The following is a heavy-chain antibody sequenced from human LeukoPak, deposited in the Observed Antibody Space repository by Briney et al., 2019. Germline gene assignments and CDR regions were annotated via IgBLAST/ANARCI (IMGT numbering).Heavy chain of an antibody. CDR1: GFTFSSYG. V-gene: IGHV3-30*02. CDR2: ISYDGSDT. D-gene: IGHD6-13*01. CDR3: AKAARYSSSWPDYFDY. Sequence: GGSLRLSCAASGFTFSSYGMHWIRQAPGKGLEWVASISYDGSDTHYADSVKGRFTISRDNSKKTLNLQMNNLRAEDTAVYYCAKAARYSSSWPDYFDYWGQGTLVTVS. J-gene: IGHJ4*02.